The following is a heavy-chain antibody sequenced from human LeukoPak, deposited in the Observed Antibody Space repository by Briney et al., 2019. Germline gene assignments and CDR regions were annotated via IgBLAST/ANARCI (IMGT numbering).Heavy chain of an antibody. CDR1: GFSFDEFA. CDR3: ARTGDYALKD. J-gene: IGHJ4*02. CDR2: ISSSGSTI. V-gene: IGHV3-11*01. Sequence: GRSLRLSCAASGFSFDEFAMHWVRQAPGKGLEWVSYISSSGSTIDYADSVKGRFTISRDSAKNSLYLQMDSLRAEDTAVYYCARTGDYALKDWGQGTLVTVSS. D-gene: IGHD3-16*01.